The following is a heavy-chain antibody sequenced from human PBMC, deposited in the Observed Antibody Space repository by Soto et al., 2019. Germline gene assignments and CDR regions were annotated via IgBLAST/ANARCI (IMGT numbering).Heavy chain of an antibody. D-gene: IGHD3-10*01. CDR1: GYTFTSYA. CDR3: ARDFSWFGELIASDY. V-gene: IGHV1-3*01. Sequence: QVQLVQSGAEVKKPGASVKVSCKASGYTFTSYAMHWVRQAPGQRLEWMGWINAGNGNTKYSQKLQGRVTITRDTSASTAYMALSRLRTEDTAVYYCARDFSWFGELIASDYWGQGTLVTVSS. CDR2: INAGNGNT. J-gene: IGHJ4*02.